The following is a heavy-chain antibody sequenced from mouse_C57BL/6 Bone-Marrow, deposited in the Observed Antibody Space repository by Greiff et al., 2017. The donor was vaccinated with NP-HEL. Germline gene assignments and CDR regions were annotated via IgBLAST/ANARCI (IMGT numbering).Heavy chain of an antibody. Sequence: VQLQQSGPELVKPGASVKIPCKASGYTFTDYNMDWVKQSHGKSLEWIGDINPNNGGPIYIQKFKGKATLTVDKSSSTADMELRRQTSEETAGYYCARWRIYEGYPLWLRRRGYAMDYWGQGTSVTVSS. CDR3: ARWRIYEGYPLWLRRRGYAMDY. CDR1: GYTFTDYN. D-gene: IGHD2-2*01. CDR2: INPNNGGP. V-gene: IGHV1-18*01. J-gene: IGHJ4*01.